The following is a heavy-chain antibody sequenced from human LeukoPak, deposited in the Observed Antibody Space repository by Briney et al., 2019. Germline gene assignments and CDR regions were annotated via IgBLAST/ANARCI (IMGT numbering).Heavy chain of an antibody. CDR2: INHSGST. Sequence: SETLSLTCAVYGGSFSGYYWSWIRQPPGKGLEWIGEINHSGSTNYNPSLKSRVTISVDTSKNQFSLKLSSVTAADTAVYYCARGRRIAAAGTRAFDPWGQGTLVTVSS. J-gene: IGHJ5*02. CDR3: ARGRRIAAAGTRAFDP. V-gene: IGHV4-34*01. D-gene: IGHD6-13*01. CDR1: GGSFSGYY.